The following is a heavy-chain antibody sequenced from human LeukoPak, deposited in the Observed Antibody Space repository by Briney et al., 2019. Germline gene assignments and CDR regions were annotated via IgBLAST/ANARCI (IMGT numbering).Heavy chain of an antibody. CDR1: GYTFTGYY. V-gene: IGHV1-2*02. Sequence: ASVKVSRKASGYTFTGYYMHWVRQAPGQGLEWMGWINPNSGGTNYAQKFQGRVTMTRDTSISTAYMELSRLRSDDTAVYYCARVDGLQWLPFDYWGQGTLVTVPS. CDR3: ARVDGLQWLPFDY. J-gene: IGHJ4*02. CDR2: INPNSGGT. D-gene: IGHD6-19*01.